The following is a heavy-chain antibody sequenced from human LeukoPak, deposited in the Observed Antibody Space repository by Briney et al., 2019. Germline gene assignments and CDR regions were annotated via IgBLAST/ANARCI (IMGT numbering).Heavy chain of an antibody. CDR3: AKAAAQQQLFSYYYYYYMDV. CDR1: GFTFSSFA. V-gene: IGHV3-23*01. J-gene: IGHJ6*03. CDR2: ISGSGGRT. D-gene: IGHD6-13*01. Sequence: PGGSLRLSCAASGFTFSSFAMSWVRQAPGKGLEWVSAISGSGGRTYYADSVKGRFTISRDKSRNTLYLQMNSLTAEDTAIYYCAKAAAQQQLFSYYYYYYMDVWGKRTTVTVSS.